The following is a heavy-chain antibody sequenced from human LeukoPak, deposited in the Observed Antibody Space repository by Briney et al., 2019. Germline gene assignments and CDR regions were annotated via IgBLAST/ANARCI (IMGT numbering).Heavy chain of an antibody. CDR2: IIPIFGTA. CDR3: ARDFADSGGYALHAFDI. Sequence: SVKVSCKASGGTFSSYAISWVRQAPGQGLEWMGGIIPIFGTANYAQKFQGRVTITADESTSTAYMELSSLRSEDTAVYYCARDFADSGGYALHAFDIWGQGTMVTVSS. CDR1: GGTFSSYA. V-gene: IGHV1-69*13. D-gene: IGHD3-22*01. J-gene: IGHJ3*02.